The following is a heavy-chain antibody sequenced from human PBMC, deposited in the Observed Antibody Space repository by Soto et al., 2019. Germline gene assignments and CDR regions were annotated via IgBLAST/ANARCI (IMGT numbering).Heavy chain of an antibody. Sequence: PSETLSLTCTVSGGSISSGDYYWSWIRQPPGKGLEWIGYIYYSGSTYYNPSLKSRVTISVDTSKNQFSLKLSSVTAAGTAVYYCAREWGWFGELYFDYWGQGTLVTVSS. D-gene: IGHD3-10*01. CDR3: AREWGWFGELYFDY. CDR2: IYYSGST. J-gene: IGHJ4*02. CDR1: GGSISSGDYY. V-gene: IGHV4-30-4*01.